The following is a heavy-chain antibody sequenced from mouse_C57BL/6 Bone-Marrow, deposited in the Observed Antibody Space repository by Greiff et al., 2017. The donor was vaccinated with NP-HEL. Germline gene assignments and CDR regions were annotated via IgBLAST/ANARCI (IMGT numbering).Heavy chain of an antibody. CDR3: ARPYYSNYGNY. CDR1: GYTFTSYW. Sequence: QVQLQQPGAELVKPGASVKLSCKASGYTFTSYWMHWVKQRPGQGLEWIGMIHPNSGSTNYNEKFKSKATLTVDKSSSTANMQLSSLTSEDSAVYYCARPYYSNYGNYWGQGTTLTVSS. V-gene: IGHV1-64*01. CDR2: IHPNSGST. D-gene: IGHD2-5*01. J-gene: IGHJ2*01.